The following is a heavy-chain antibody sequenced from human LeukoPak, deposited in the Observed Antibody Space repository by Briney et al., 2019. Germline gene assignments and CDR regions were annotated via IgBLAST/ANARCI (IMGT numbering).Heavy chain of an antibody. CDR1: GFTFSTYA. Sequence: GGSLRLSCSASGFTFSTYAIHWVRQAPGEGLEYVSDISSNGGSTYYADSVKGRFTISRDNSKNTLYLQMSSLRAEDTALYYSVKARGSYSSNWSWFDPWGQGTLVTVSS. CDR2: ISSNGGST. V-gene: IGHV3-64D*06. D-gene: IGHD6-13*01. CDR3: VKARGSYSSNWSWFDP. J-gene: IGHJ5*02.